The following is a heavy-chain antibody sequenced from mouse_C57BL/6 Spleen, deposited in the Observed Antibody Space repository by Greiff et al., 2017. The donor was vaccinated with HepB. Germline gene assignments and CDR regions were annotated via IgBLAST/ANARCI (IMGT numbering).Heavy chain of an antibody. CDR2: IHPSDSDT. CDR1: GYTFTSYW. D-gene: IGHD1-1*01. CDR3: AMGLRYGDAMDY. Sequence: QVQLQQPGAELVKPGASVKVSCKASGYTFTSYWMHWVKQRPGQGLEWIGRIHPSDSDTNYNQKFKGKATLTVDKSSSTAYMQLSSLTSEDSAVYYCAMGLRYGDAMDYWGQGTSVTVSS. V-gene: IGHV1-74*01. J-gene: IGHJ4*01.